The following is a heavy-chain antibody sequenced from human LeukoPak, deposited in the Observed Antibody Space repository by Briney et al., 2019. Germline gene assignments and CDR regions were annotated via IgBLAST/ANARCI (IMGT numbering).Heavy chain of an antibody. V-gene: IGHV3-23*01. Sequence: GGSLRLSCAASGFTFSSYAMSWVRQAPGKGLEGVSAISGSGGSTYYADSVKGRFTISRDNSKNTLYLQMNSLRAEDTAVYYCAKLPLYDILTGYMVDYWGQGTLVTVSS. CDR2: ISGSGGST. CDR3: AKLPLYDILTGYMVDY. CDR1: GFTFSSYA. J-gene: IGHJ4*02. D-gene: IGHD3-9*01.